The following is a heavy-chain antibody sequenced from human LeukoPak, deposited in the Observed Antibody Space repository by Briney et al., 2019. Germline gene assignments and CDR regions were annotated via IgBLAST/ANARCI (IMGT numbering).Heavy chain of an antibody. V-gene: IGHV1-2*02. D-gene: IGHD4-11*01. CDR3: ARVKYSNYVFDY. Sequence: ASVKVSCKASGYTFTSYGISWVRQAPGQGLEWMGWINPNSGGTNYAQKFQGRVTMTRDTSISTAYMELSRLRSDDTAVYYCARVKYSNYVFDYWGQGTLVTVSS. CDR1: GYTFTSYG. J-gene: IGHJ4*02. CDR2: INPNSGGT.